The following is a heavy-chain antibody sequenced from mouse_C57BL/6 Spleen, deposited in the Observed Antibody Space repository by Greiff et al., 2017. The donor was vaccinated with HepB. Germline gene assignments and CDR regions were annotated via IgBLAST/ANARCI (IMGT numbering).Heavy chain of an antibody. CDR1: GFTFSSYG. CDR2: ISSGGRDT. J-gene: IGHJ2*01. D-gene: IGHD2-4*01. V-gene: IGHV5-6*01. Sequence: EVKLVESGGDLVKPGGSLKLSCAASGFTFSSYGMSWVRQTPDKGLEWVATISSGGRDTNYTDNVKGPVTLSRDNAKNPLYLQMCSLKSEDTAMYYCEKSTIITTGYYFDYWGQGTTLTVSS. CDR3: EKSTIITTGYYFDY.